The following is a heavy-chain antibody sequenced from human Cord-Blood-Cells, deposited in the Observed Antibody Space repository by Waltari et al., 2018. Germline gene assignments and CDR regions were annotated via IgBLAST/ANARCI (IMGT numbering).Heavy chain of an antibody. V-gene: IGHV4-59*01. CDR3: ARQGPSYGDYDY. CDR1: GGSISSYY. J-gene: IGHJ4*02. D-gene: IGHD4-17*01. CDR2: IYYSGST. Sequence: QVQLQESGPGLVKPSETLSLTCTVSGGSISSYYWSWIRQPPGKGLGWIGYIYYSGSTNYTPSPKSRVTISLDTAKNQFPLKLSSVTAADTAVYYCARQGPSYGDYDYWGQGTLVTVSS.